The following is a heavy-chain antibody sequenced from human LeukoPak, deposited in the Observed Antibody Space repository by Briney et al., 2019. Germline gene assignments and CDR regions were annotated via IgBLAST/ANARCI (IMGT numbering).Heavy chain of an antibody. CDR1: GFTFDDYA. J-gene: IGHJ5*02. Sequence: GGSLRLSCAASGFTFDDYAMHWVRQAPGKGLEWVSGISWNSGSIGYADSVKGRFTTSRDNAKNSLYLQMNSLRAEDTALYYCAKGPYSSGWYNWFDPWGQGTLVTVSS. D-gene: IGHD6-19*01. CDR3: AKGPYSSGWYNWFDP. CDR2: ISWNSGSI. V-gene: IGHV3-9*01.